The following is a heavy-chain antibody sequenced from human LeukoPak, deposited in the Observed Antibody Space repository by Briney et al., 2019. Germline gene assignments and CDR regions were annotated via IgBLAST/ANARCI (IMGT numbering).Heavy chain of an antibody. V-gene: IGHV3-23*01. CDR3: AKEGPDYGDYRSGDYFDI. CDR1: GFTFRNYA. D-gene: IGHD4-17*01. J-gene: IGHJ4*02. Sequence: GGSLRLSCAASGFTFRNYAMGWVRQAPGKGLECVSAISDDSSKTSYADSVKGRFTISRDYSKNTLYLQMNSLRAEDTAVYYCAKEGPDYGDYRSGDYFDIWGQGTLVTVSS. CDR2: ISDDSSKT.